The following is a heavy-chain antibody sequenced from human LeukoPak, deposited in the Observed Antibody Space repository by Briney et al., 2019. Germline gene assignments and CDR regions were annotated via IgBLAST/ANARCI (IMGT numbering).Heavy chain of an antibody. D-gene: IGHD4-23*01. V-gene: IGHV3-30*02. CDR3: AKDAHFLCGGKRDYYFDQ. J-gene: IGHJ4*02. CDR1: VLPQRRLG. Sequence: GVSLRLSCTACVLPQRRLGPRCFRQAPGKALECLTFIRYIGSDKDYADSVKGRFTISRDHSKHTLSLKMNILGRENTAVYCCAKDAHFLCGGKRDYYFDQWGQGTLVTVSS. CDR2: IRYIGSDK.